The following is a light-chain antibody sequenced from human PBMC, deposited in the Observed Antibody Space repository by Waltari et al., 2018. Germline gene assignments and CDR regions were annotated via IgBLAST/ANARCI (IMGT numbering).Light chain of an antibody. CDR3: MFWPSNVWV. Sequence: QPVLTQPPSSSASPGESARLTCTLPSDINVGDCNIYWYQQKPGSPPRFLLYYNSDSEKAQGFGVPGRFSGSKAASANAGILLLSGLQSEDEADYYCMFWPSNVWVFGGGTKLTVL. CDR1: SDINVGDCN. J-gene: IGLJ3*02. CDR2: YNSDSEK. V-gene: IGLV5-37*01.